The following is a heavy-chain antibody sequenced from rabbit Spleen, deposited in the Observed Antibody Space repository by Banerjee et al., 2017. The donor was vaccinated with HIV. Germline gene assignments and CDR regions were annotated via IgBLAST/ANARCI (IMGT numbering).Heavy chain of an antibody. CDR1: GFTLNGYYM. D-gene: IGHD3-1*01. Sequence: QEQLKETGGGLVQPGGSLKLSCKASGFTLNGYYMNWVRQAPGKGLEWIGYIDPLFGITYYANWANGRFTVSRTSSTTVTLQMTSLTAADTATYFCARDLASVVGWNFSLWGPGTLVTVS. CDR2: IDPLFGIT. J-gene: IGHJ4*01. CDR3: ARDLASVVGWNFSL. V-gene: IGHV1S45*01.